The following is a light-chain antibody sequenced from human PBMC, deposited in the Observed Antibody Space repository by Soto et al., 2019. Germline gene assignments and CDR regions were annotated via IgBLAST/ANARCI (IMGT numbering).Light chain of an antibody. CDR3: SSYTTSSTVV. CDR2: EVS. J-gene: IGLJ2*01. Sequence: QSVLTQPASVSGSPGQSITISCTGTSSDVGGYNYVSWYQQHPGNAPKLMIYEVSNRPSGVSNRFSGSKSGNTASLTISGLQAEDEADYYCSSYTTSSTVVFGGGTKLTVL. CDR1: SSDVGGYNY. V-gene: IGLV2-14*01.